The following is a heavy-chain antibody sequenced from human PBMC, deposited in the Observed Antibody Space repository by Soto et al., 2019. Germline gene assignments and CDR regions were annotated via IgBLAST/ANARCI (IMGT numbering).Heavy chain of an antibody. CDR2: IIPIFGTA. J-gene: IGHJ1*01. CDR3: ARDQIPGGSQYFQH. CDR1: GGTFSSYA. D-gene: IGHD2-21*01. Sequence: ASVKVSCKASGGTFSSYAISWVRQAPGQGLEWMGGIIPIFGTANYAQKFQGRVTITADESTSTAYMELSSLRSEDTAVYYCARDQIPGGSQYFQHWGQGTLVTVSS. V-gene: IGHV1-69*13.